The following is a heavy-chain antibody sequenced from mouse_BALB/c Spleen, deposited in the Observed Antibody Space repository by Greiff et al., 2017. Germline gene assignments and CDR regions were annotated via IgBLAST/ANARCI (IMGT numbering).Heavy chain of an antibody. CDR3: APYGRGFAY. D-gene: IGHD1-1*02. V-gene: IGHV14-1*02. Sequence: EGQLQQSGAELVRPGALVKLSCKASGFNIKDYYMHWVKQRPEQGLEWIGWIDPENGNTIYDPKFQGKASITADTSSNTAYLQLSSLTSEDTAVYYCAPYGRGFAYWGQGTLVTVSA. CDR1: GFNIKDYY. CDR2: IDPENGNT. J-gene: IGHJ3*01.